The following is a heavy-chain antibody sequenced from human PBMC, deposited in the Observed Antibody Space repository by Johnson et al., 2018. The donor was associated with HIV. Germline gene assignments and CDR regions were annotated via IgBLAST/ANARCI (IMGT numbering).Heavy chain of an antibody. CDR3: ATNTVVRGIIITYHSFDI. V-gene: IGHV3-30*03. D-gene: IGHD3-10*01. CDR1: GFTFSSYG. J-gene: IGHJ3*02. Sequence: QMLLVESGGGVVQPGRSLRLSCAASGFTFSSYGMHWVRQAPGKGLEWVAVISYDANNKYYADAVKGRFTISRDNSKNTLYLQINSLRADDTAVYYCATNTVVRGIIITYHSFDIWGQGTMVTVSS. CDR2: ISYDANNK.